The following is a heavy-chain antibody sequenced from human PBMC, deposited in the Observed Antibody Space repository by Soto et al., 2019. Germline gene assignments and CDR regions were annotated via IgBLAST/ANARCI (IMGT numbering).Heavy chain of an antibody. CDR1: GFTFSSYA. V-gene: IGHV3-23*01. CDR3: VRHTAIYFSDECDY. D-gene: IGHD1-26*01. CDR2: VSGSGGTT. J-gene: IGHJ4*02. Sequence: VQLLESGGGLVQPGGSLRLSCAASGFTFSSYAITWVRQAPGKGLEWVSAVSGSGGTTYYADSARGRFTISRDNSKDTVYPQTDNLRAEATAVYFCVRHTAIYFSDECDYWGQGVLVTVSS.